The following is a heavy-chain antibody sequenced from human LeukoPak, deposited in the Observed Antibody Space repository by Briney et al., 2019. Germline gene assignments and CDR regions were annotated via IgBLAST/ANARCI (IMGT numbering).Heavy chain of an antibody. CDR3: ASGTYYDFWSGYSNDAFDI. D-gene: IGHD3-3*01. CDR1: GYTFTSYG. CDR2: ISAYNGNT. Sequence: ASVKVSCKASGYTFTSYGISWVRQAPGQGLEWMGWISAYNGNTNYAQKLQGRVTMTTDTSTSTAYMELRSLRSDDTAVYYCASGTYYDFWSGYSNDAFDIWGQGTMVTVSS. V-gene: IGHV1-18*01. J-gene: IGHJ3*02.